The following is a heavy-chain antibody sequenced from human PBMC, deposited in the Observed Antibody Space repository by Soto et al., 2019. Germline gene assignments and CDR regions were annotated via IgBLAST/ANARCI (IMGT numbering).Heavy chain of an antibody. V-gene: IGHV4-39*01. CDR1: GASISSRNSY. D-gene: IGHD6-13*01. Sequence: PSETLSLTCIVSGASISSRNSYWGWIRQPPGKGLEWVGTFYSGSTYNNPSLKSRVTISVDTSKNQFSLKLSSVAAEDTAIYYCATTRGIAVGGSFDHWGQGTLVTVS. CDR3: ATTRGIAVGGSFDH. J-gene: IGHJ5*02. CDR2: FYSGST.